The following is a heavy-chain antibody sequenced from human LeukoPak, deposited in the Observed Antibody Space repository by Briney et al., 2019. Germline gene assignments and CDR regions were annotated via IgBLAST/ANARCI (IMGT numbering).Heavy chain of an antibody. D-gene: IGHD2/OR15-2a*01. Sequence: PGGSLRLSCAASGFTVSSNYMSWVRPAPGKGLEWVSVVYSGGSTYYADSVKGRFTISRDNSKNTLYLQMNSRRAEDTAVYYCARFVNGDYADYWGQGTLVTVSS. CDR3: ARFVNGDYADY. J-gene: IGHJ4*02. V-gene: IGHV3-66*01. CDR2: VYSGGST. CDR1: GFTVSSNY.